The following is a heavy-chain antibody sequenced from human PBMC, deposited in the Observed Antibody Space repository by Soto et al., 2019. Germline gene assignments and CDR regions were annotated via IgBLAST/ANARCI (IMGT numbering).Heavy chain of an antibody. CDR3: AREEKLVGDYYYYYGMDV. Sequence: SQTRSLTFAISGDSVSSNSSAWNWIRQSPSRGLEWLGRTYYRSKWYNDYAVSVKSRITINPDTSKNQFSLQLNSVTPEDKAVYYCAREEKLVGDYYYYYGMDVWGQGTTVTVSS. CDR2: TYYRSKWYN. D-gene: IGHD6-6*01. V-gene: IGHV6-1*01. CDR1: GDSVSSNSSA. J-gene: IGHJ6*02.